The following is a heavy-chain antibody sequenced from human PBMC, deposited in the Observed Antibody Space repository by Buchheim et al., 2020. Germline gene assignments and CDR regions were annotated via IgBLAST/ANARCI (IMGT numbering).Heavy chain of an antibody. CDR2: IQHEGSEK. Sequence: EVQLVESGGGLVQSGGSLTLSCAASGFTFGDYWMMWVRQPPGRGLEWVANIQHEGSEKYFVDSVKGRFTISRDNAKDSLYLQMNSLRAEDTAVYFCARERHRRGWVGPFDYWGQGIL. CDR3: ARERHRRGWVGPFDY. D-gene: IGHD1-26*01. J-gene: IGHJ4*02. V-gene: IGHV3-7*04. CDR1: GFTFGDYW.